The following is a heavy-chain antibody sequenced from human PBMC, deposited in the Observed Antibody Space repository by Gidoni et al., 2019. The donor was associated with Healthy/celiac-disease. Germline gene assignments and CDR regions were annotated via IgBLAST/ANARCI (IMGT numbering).Heavy chain of an antibody. J-gene: IGHJ4*02. Sequence: QVQLVQSGAEVKKPGASVKVSCKASGYTFTSYAMHWVRQAPGQRLEWMGWINAGNGNTKYSQKFQGRVTITRDTSASTAYMELSSLRSEDTAVYYCARVRGASYSSGWYGIDYWGQGTLVTVSS. CDR1: GYTFTSYA. CDR2: INAGNGNT. CDR3: ARVRGASYSSGWYGIDY. V-gene: IGHV1-3*01. D-gene: IGHD6-19*01.